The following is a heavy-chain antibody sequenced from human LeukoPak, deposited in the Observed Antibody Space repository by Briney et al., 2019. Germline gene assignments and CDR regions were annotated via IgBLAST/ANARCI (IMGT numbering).Heavy chain of an antibody. CDR3: ARLCSTSCKGGSCPHQPNY. CDR1: GGSLSSSAYH. J-gene: IGHJ4*02. CDR2: INYGGNT. V-gene: IGHV4-39*01. D-gene: IGHD2-15*01. Sequence: PSETLSLTCTVSGGSLSSSAYHWGWIRPPPGKGLEWIGTINYGGNTYYNLSLKSRVIIFLDTSKNQFSLKLSSVTAADTAVYYCARLCSTSCKGGSCPHQPNYWGQGTRVTDPS.